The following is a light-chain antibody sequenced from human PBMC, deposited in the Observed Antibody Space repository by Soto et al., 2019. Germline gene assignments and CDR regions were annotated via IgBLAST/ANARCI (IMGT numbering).Light chain of an antibody. CDR1: SSDVGAYEY. CDR2: EVN. J-gene: IGLJ1*01. V-gene: IGLV2-14*01. CDR3: SSYTSTSTYV. Sequence: QSALTQPASVSGSPGQSITISCTGTSSDVGAYEYVSWYQHHSGRAPQLIIYEVNNRPSGVSNRFSGSKSGNTASLTISGLQAKDEADYHCSSYTSTSTYVFGTGTKLTAL.